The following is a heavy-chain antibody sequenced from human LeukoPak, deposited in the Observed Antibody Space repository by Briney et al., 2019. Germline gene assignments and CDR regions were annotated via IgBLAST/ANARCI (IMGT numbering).Heavy chain of an antibody. CDR2: IYTSGST. D-gene: IGHD3-3*01. CDR3: ARASYDFWSGYYTGIYFDY. V-gene: IGHV4-61*02. Sequence: PSQTLSLTCTVSGGSISSGSYYWSWIRQPAGKGLEWIGRIYTSGSTNYNPSLKSRVTISVDTSKNQFSLKLSSVTAADTAVYYCARASYDFWSGYYTGIYFDYWGQGTLVTVSS. J-gene: IGHJ4*02. CDR1: GGSISSGSYY.